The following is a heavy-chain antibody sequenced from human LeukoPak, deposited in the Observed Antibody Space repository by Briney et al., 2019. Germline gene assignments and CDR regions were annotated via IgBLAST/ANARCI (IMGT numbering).Heavy chain of an antibody. J-gene: IGHJ3*02. Sequence: ASVKVSCKASEYTFTSYDINWVRQATGQGLEWMGWMNPNSGNTGFAQKFQGRVTMTRNTSISTAYMELSSLRSEDTAVYYCARVTEGEAFDIWGQGTMVTVSS. CDR2: MNPNSGNT. CDR3: ARVTEGEAFDI. V-gene: IGHV1-8*01. CDR1: EYTFTSYD.